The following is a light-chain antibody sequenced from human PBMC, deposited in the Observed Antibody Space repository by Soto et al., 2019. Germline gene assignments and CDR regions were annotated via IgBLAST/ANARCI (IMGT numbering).Light chain of an antibody. CDR2: XXX. J-gene: IGKJ2*02. V-gene: IGKV3-20*01. CDR1: QTVWSNY. CDR3: HQYADSRT. Sequence: EVVLMQSPGTLSLSPGERATLSCRASQTVWSNYLAWFQHRPGQAPRLVXXXXXXXXXXXXXXXXXXGSGXXXTLTISRLEPEDFAVYYCHQYADSRTFGQGTKVDIK.